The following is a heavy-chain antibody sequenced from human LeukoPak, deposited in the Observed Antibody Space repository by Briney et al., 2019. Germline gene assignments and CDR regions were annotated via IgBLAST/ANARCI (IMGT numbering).Heavy chain of an antibody. CDR2: IYPGDSDT. CDR3: ARSRYYYDSSGYPPIDY. V-gene: IGHV5-51*01. CDR1: GYRFTSYW. D-gene: IGHD3-22*01. Sequence: GESLKISCKGSGYRFTSYWIGWVRQMPGKGLEWMGIIYPGDSDTRYSPSFQGQVTISADKSISTAYLQWSSLKASDTAMYYCARSRYYYDSSGYPPIDYWGQGTLVTVSS. J-gene: IGHJ4*02.